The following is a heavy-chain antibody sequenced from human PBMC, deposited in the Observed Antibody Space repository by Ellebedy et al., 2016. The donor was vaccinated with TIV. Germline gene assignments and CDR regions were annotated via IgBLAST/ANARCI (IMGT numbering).Heavy chain of an antibody. CDR2: IFHSGTT. CDR1: GASITSSNW. CDR3: ARMTSVLRDFTY. J-gene: IGHJ4*02. Sequence: MPSETLSLTCAVSGASITSSNWWSWVRQPPGKGLEWLGDIFHSGTTNYNPSLRGRVTVSVDKTKNQFSLNLNSVTAPEKAVYYFARMTSVLRDFTYWGQGTLFTVSS. V-gene: IGHV4-4*02. D-gene: IGHD4-17*01.